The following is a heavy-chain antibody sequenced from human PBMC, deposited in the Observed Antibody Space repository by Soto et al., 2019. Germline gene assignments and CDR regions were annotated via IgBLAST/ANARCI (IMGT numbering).Heavy chain of an antibody. Sequence: KPSETLSLTCTVSGGSISSSSYYWGWIRQPPGKGLEWIGSIYYSGSTYYNPSLKSRVTISVDTSKNQFSLKLSSVTAADTAVYYCARTGDDYGRGINCFDPWGQGTLVTVS. V-gene: IGHV4-39*01. CDR3: ARTGDDYGRGINCFDP. CDR1: GGSISSSSYY. J-gene: IGHJ5*02. CDR2: IYYSGST. D-gene: IGHD4-17*01.